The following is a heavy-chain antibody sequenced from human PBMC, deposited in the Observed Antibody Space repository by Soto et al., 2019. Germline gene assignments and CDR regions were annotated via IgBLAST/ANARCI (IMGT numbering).Heavy chain of an antibody. J-gene: IGHJ4*02. CDR2: IYHSGST. V-gene: IGHV4-30-2*01. CDR1: GGSISSGGYS. Sequence: TLSLTCAVSGGSISSGGYSWSWIRQPPGKGLEWIGYIYHSGSTYYNPSLKSRVTISVDRSKNQFSLKLSSVTAADTAVYYCAREAGIAAAGTFRYFDYWGQGTLVT. D-gene: IGHD6-13*01. CDR3: AREAGIAAAGTFRYFDY.